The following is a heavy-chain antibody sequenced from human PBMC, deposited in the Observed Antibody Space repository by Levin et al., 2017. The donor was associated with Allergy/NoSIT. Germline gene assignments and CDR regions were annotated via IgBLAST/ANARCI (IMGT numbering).Heavy chain of an antibody. CDR3: ARGPPLAS. V-gene: IGHV4-30-2*01. CDR1: GDSISRGTYS. Sequence: PSETLSLTCAVSGDSISRGTYSWSWIRQPPGKGLEWIGYINHSGFTYFNPSLQSRVTISLDSPKNEFSLKLDSVTAADTAVYYCARGPPLASWGQGILVTVSS. J-gene: IGHJ5*01. CDR2: INHSGFT.